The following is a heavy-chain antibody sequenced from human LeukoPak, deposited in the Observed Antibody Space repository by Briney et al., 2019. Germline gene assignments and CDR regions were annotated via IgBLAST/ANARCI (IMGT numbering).Heavy chain of an antibody. CDR3: AKSAYYDSSGFYREYYFDH. J-gene: IGHJ4*02. V-gene: IGHV3-23*01. Sequence: GGSLRLSCAASEFTSNHYAMSWVRQAPGKGLEWVSSISGGGGSTYYADSVKGRFTISRDNSKNTLFLQMSSLTAGDTAVYYCAKSAYYDSSGFYREYYFDHWGQGTLVTVSS. CDR1: EFTSNHYA. D-gene: IGHD3-22*01. CDR2: ISGGGGST.